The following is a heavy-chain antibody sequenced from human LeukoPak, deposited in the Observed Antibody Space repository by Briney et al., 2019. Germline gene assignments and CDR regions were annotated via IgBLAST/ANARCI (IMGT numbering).Heavy chain of an antibody. J-gene: IGHJ4*02. CDR3: AKGVNYYDSSGYYPYYFDY. CDR2: ISGSGGST. CDR1: RFTFSSYA. Sequence: GGSLRLSCAASRFTFSSYAMSLVHQAPGKGLEWVSAISGSGGSTYYADSVKGRFTISRDNSKNTLFLQMNSLRAEDTAVYYCAKGVNYYDSSGYYPYYFDYWGQGTLVTVSS. D-gene: IGHD3-22*01. V-gene: IGHV3-23*01.